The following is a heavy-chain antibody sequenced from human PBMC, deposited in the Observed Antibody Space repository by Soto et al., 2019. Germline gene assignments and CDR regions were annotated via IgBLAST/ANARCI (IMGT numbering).Heavy chain of an antibody. J-gene: IGHJ6*02. CDR3: AGRYCSGGSCYNYYGMDV. Sequence: ASVKVPCKASGFTFSSSAVQWVRQARGQRLEWIGWIVVGSGKTNYAQKFQERVTITRDMSTSTAYMELSSLRSEDTAVYYCAGRYCSGGSCYNYYGMDVWGQGTTVTVSS. CDR2: IVVGSGKT. D-gene: IGHD2-15*01. V-gene: IGHV1-58*01. CDR1: GFTFSSSA.